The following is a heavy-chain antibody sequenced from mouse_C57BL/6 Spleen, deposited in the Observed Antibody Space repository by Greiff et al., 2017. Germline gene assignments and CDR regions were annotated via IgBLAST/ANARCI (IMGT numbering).Heavy chain of an antibody. J-gene: IGHJ3*01. V-gene: IGHV1-80*01. CDR1: GYAFSSYW. D-gene: IGHD3-2*02. CDR3: ARYPDSSGPAWFAY. CDR2: IYPGDGDT. Sequence: VQLVESGAELVKPGASVKISCKASGYAFSSYWMNWVKQRPGKGLEWIGQIYPGDGDTNYNGKFKGKATLTADKSSSTAYMQLSSLTSEDSAVYFCARYPDSSGPAWFAYWGQGTLVTVSA.